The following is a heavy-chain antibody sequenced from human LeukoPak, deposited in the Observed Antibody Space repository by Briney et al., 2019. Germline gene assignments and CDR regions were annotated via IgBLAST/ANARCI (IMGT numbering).Heavy chain of an antibody. CDR3: ARGVDGGNSDWFDP. CDR1: GGTFSSYA. D-gene: IGHD2-21*02. J-gene: IGHJ5*02. CDR2: IIPILGIA. V-gene: IGHV1-69*04. Sequence: SVKVACKASGGTFSSYAISWVRQAPGQGLEWMGRIIPILGIANYAQKFQGRVTITADKSTSTAYMELSSLRSEDTAVYYCARGVDGGNSDWFDPWGQGTLVTVSS.